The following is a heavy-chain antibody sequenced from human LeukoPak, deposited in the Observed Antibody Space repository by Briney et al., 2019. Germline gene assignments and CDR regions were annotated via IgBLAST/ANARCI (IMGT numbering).Heavy chain of an antibody. J-gene: IGHJ4*02. CDR3: VKGWELLQGFLGY. CDR2: ISSSGSTI. Sequence: RPGGSLRLSCAASGFTFSSYEMNWVRQAPGKGLEWVSYISSSGSTIYYADSVKGRFTISRDNAKNTLYLQMNSLRADDTAVYYCVKGWELLQGFLGYWGQGTLVTVSS. V-gene: IGHV3-48*03. D-gene: IGHD1-26*01. CDR1: GFTFSSYE.